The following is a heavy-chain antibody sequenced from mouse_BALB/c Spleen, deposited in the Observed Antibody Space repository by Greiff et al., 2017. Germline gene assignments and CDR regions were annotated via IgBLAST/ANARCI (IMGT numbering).Heavy chain of an antibody. V-gene: IGHV1-7*01. CDR3: ARHYGYDEGFDY. CDR1: GYTFTSYW. CDR2: INPSTGYT. D-gene: IGHD2-2*01. J-gene: IGHJ2*01. Sequence: VQGVESGAELAKPGASVKMSCKASGYTFTSYWMHWVKQRPGQGLEWIGYINPSTGYTEYNQKFKDKATLTADKSSSTAYMQLSSLTSEDSAVYYCARHYGYDEGFDYWGQGTTLTVSS.